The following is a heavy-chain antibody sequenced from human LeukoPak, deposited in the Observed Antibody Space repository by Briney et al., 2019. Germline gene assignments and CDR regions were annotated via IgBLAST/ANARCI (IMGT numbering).Heavy chain of an antibody. J-gene: IGHJ4*02. V-gene: IGHV4-4*02. CDR2: MYLSGTT. D-gene: IGHD3-22*01. CDR3: AGLVGRYSSGLYYYYFDY. CDR1: GDSINSLDL. Sequence: SGTLSLTCTVSGDSINSLDLWSWVRPPPGKGLEWIGEMYLSGTTHSNPSVKSRVTISIDKSKNQFFLNLSSVTAADTAVYYCAGLVGRYSSGLYYYYFDYWGQGTLVTVSS.